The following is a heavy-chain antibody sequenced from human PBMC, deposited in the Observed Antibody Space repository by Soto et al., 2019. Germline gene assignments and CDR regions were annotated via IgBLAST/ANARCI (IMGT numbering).Heavy chain of an antibody. CDR2: INPSGGST. D-gene: IGHD5-12*01. Sequence: GASLKVSCKASGYTFTSYYMHWVRQAPGQGLEWMGIINPSGGSTSYAQKFQGRVTMTRDTSTSTVYMELSSLRSEDTAVYYCARDQREEYSGYGTHAFDIWGKGTMDTVSS. J-gene: IGHJ3*02. V-gene: IGHV1-46*03. CDR3: ARDQREEYSGYGTHAFDI. CDR1: GYTFTSYY.